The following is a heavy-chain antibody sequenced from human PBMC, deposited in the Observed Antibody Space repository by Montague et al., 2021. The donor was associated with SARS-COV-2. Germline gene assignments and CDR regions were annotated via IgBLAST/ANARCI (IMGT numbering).Heavy chain of an antibody. CDR1: GGAISYGD. D-gene: IGHD3-16*01. V-gene: IGHV4-4*09. J-gene: IGHJ6*02. CDR3: ARYYDRSWDV. Sequence: SETLSLTCTVSGGAISYGDWGWIRQPPGKGLEWIVTIIENGGTDXXPSLKSRVTVSEDTSQNQFSLRLSSVAAADTALYFCARYYDRSWDVWGQGTTVTVSS. CDR2: IIENGGT.